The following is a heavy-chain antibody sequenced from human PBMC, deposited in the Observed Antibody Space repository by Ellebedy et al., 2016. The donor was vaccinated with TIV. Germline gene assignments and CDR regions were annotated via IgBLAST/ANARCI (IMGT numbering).Heavy chain of an antibody. J-gene: IGHJ4*02. D-gene: IGHD5-18*01. CDR3: ARDLTAMVTMTY. V-gene: IGHV1-3*01. Sequence: AASVKVSCKASGYTFTTYAIHWVRQAPGQGLEWMGWINGGNGNTNYAQEFQGRVTMTTDTSTNTAYMELSSLRSDDTAVYYCARDLTAMVTMTYWGQGTLVTVSS. CDR1: GYTFTTYA. CDR2: INGGNGNT.